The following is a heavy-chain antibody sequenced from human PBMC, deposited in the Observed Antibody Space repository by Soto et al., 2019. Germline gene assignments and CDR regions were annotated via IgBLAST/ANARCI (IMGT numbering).Heavy chain of an antibody. CDR1: GFTFSDHF. V-gene: IGHV3-72*01. J-gene: IGHJ6*02. D-gene: IGHD1-26*01. CDR2: SRNKAYSYTT. Sequence: EVHLVESGGGLVQPGGSLRLSCAASGFTFSDHFIDWVRQAPGKGLEWVGRSRNKAYSYTTEYAASVKGRFTISRDDSRNSLHLQMNSLKIDDTAVYYCFYCGFYYNLHIMDVWGQGTTVTVS. CDR3: FYCGFYYNLHIMDV.